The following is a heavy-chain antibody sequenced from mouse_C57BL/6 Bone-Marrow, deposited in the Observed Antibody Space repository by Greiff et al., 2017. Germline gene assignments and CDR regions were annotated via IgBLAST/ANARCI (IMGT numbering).Heavy chain of an antibody. V-gene: IGHV1-55*01. D-gene: IGHD3-2*02. CDR1: GYTFTSYW. J-gene: IGHJ2*01. Sequence: VQLKQPGAELVKPGASVKLSCKASGYTFTSYWITWVKQRPGQGLEWIGDIYPGSGSTNYNEKFKSKDTLTVDTSSSTAYMQLSSLTSEDSAVYYCARERGLRLQDYFDDWGKGTTLTVSA. CDR3: ARERGLRLQDYFDD. CDR2: IYPGSGST.